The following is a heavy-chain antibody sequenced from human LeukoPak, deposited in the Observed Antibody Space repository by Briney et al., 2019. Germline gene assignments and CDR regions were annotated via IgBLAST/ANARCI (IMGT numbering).Heavy chain of an antibody. J-gene: IGHJ4*02. CDR1: GGSFSGYY. CDR3: ARTRGMVVVSYYFDY. Sequence: PSETLSLTCAVYGGSFSGYYWSWIRQPPGKGLGWIGEINHSGSTTYNPSLKSRVTISVDTSKNQSSLKLSSVTAADTAVYYCARTRGMVVVSYYFDYWGQGTLVTVSS. V-gene: IGHV4-34*01. D-gene: IGHD3-22*01. CDR2: INHSGST.